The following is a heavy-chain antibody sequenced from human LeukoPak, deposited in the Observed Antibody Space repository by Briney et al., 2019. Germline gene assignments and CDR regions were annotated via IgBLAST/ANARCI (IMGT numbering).Heavy chain of an antibody. CDR1: GGSFSGYY. D-gene: IGHD3-10*02. CDR3: ARVVRGVMPPSPTAKDYYYYGMDV. Sequence: PSETLSLTCAVYGGSFSGYYWSWIRQPPGKGLEWIGEINHSGSTYYNPSLKSRVTISVDTSKNQFSLKLSSVTAADTAVYYCARVVRGVMPPSPTAKDYYYYGMDVWGQGTTVTVSS. J-gene: IGHJ6*02. V-gene: IGHV4-34*01. CDR2: INHSGST.